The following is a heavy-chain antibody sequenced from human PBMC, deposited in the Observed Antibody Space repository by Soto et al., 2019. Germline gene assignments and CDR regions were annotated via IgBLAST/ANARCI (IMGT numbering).Heavy chain of an antibody. V-gene: IGHV1-3*01. J-gene: IGHJ2*01. Sequence: ASVKVSCKASGYTFINYYMHWVRQAPGQRLEWMGWINGGNGNTEYSQKFQGRVTITRDTSASTVYMELSSLTSEDTAVFYCARSGYSSGWYHWYFDLWGRGTLVTVSS. CDR3: ARSGYSSGWYHWYFDL. CDR1: GYTFINYY. CDR2: INGGNGNT. D-gene: IGHD6-19*01.